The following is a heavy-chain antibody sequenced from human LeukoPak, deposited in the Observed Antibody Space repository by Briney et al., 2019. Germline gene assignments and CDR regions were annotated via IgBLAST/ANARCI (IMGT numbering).Heavy chain of an antibody. CDR2: INTNTGNP. J-gene: IGHJ6*03. CDR3: ARGSRVNYYYMDV. D-gene: IGHD4-23*01. V-gene: IGHV7-4-1*02. CDR1: GYTFTSYS. Sequence: ASVKVSCKASGYTFTSYSMNWVRQAPGQGLEWLGWINTNTGNPTYAQGLTGRFVFSLDTSVNTAYLQISSLKAEDTAVYYCARGSRVNYYYMDVWGKGTTVTVSS.